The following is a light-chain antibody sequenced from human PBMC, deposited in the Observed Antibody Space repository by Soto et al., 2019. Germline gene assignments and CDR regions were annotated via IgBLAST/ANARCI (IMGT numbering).Light chain of an antibody. CDR3: TSYTSSTSWV. Sequence: QSALTQPASVSGSPGQSITISCTGTSSDVGGYNYVSWYQHHPGKAPKLMIYEVSNRPSGLSNRFSGSKSGNTASLTISGLPAEDEADYYCTSYTSSTSWVFGGGTKLTVL. J-gene: IGLJ3*02. V-gene: IGLV2-14*01. CDR2: EVS. CDR1: SSDVGGYNY.